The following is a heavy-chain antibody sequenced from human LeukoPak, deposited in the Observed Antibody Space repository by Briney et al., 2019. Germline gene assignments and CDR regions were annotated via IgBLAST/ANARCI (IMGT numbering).Heavy chain of an antibody. Sequence: KPSETLSLTCAVYGGSFSGYYWSWIRQPPAKGLEWIGEINHSGSTNYNPSLKSRVTISVDTSKNQFSLKLSSVTAADTAVYYCARQLYCSSISCYLFDYWGQGTLVTVSS. D-gene: IGHD2-2*01. J-gene: IGHJ4*02. CDR2: INHSGST. CDR3: ARQLYCSSISCYLFDY. V-gene: IGHV4-34*01. CDR1: GGSFSGYY.